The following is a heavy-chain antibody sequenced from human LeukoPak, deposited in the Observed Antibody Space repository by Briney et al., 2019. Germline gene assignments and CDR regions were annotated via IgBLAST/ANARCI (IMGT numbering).Heavy chain of an antibody. D-gene: IGHD6-13*01. J-gene: IGHJ4*02. CDR3: AKAWPAAGTFDS. V-gene: IGHV3-23*01. CDR1: GFTFSSYA. Sequence: GGSLRLSCAASGFTFSSYAMTWVRQAPGKGLEWVSTILPGGGDTYYADSVKGRFTTSRDTSKNTLYLQMNTLRVEDTAVYYCAKAWPAAGTFDSWGQGSLVTVSS. CDR2: ILPGGGDT.